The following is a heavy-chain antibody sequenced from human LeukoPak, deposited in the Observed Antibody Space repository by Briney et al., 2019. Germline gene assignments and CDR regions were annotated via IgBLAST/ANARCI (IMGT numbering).Heavy chain of an antibody. D-gene: IGHD1-7*01. J-gene: IGHJ4*02. CDR1: GFGFGGNA. Sequence: GGSLRLSCAASGFGFGGNAMHWVRQAPGKGLEWVAFIPFDRSDKYYADSVKGRFTISRDNAKNPLYLQMGNLRAEDTGVYYCAREITGTNGFDYWGQGTLVTVSS. CDR3: AREITGTNGFDY. CDR2: IPFDRSDK. V-gene: IGHV3-30*02.